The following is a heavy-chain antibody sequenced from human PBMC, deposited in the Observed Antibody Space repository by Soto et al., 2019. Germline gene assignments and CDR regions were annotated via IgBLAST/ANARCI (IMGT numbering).Heavy chain of an antibody. D-gene: IGHD3-3*01. CDR2: ISSSGSTI. Sequence: PGGSLRLSCAASGFTFSDYYMSWIRQAPGKGLEWVSYISSSGSTIYYADSVKGRFTISRDNAKNSLYLQMNSLRAEDTAVYYCARDRGREDFWSGYYPSPNYYYYGMDVWGQGTTVTVSS. CDR1: GFTFSDYY. V-gene: IGHV3-11*01. CDR3: ARDRGREDFWSGYYPSPNYYYYGMDV. J-gene: IGHJ6*02.